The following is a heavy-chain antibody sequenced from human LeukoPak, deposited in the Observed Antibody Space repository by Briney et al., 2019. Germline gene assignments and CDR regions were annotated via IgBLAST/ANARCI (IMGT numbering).Heavy chain of an antibody. CDR2: ISAYNGNT. V-gene: IGHV1-18*01. Sequence: ASVKVSCKASGYTFTSYGISWVRQAPGQGLEWMGWISAYNGNTNYAQKLQGRVTMTTDTSTSTAYMELRSLRSDDTAVYYCAREQRWLHSDAFDIWGQGTMVTVSS. J-gene: IGHJ3*02. CDR1: GYTFTSYG. CDR3: AREQRWLHSDAFDI. D-gene: IGHD5-24*01.